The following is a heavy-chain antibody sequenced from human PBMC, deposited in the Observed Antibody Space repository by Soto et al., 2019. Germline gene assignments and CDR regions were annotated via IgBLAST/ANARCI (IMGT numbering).Heavy chain of an antibody. J-gene: IGHJ4*02. CDR3: ASSEATVLDS. CDR1: GGSMSSSNW. V-gene: IGHV4-4*02. Sequence: QVQLQESGPGLVKPSGTLSLTCTVSGGSMSSSNWWNWVRQTPGKGLEWIGETHQSGRTNYNPSLKGRVTISVDKSKNRFSLNLSSVTAADTAVYYCASSEATVLDSWGQGTLVTVSS. CDR2: THQSGRT. D-gene: IGHD4-17*01.